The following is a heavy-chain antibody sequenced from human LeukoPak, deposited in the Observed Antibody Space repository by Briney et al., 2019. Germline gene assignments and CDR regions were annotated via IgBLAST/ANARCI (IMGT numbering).Heavy chain of an antibody. Sequence: GGSLRPSCAASGFTFSSYEMNWVRQAPGKGLEWVSYISSSGSTIYYADSVKGRFTTSRDNAKNSLYLQMNSLRAEDTAVYYCARDWSEAARPMWEFDYWGQGTLVTVSS. CDR2: ISSSGSTI. D-gene: IGHD6-6*01. CDR1: GFTFSSYE. V-gene: IGHV3-48*03. J-gene: IGHJ4*02. CDR3: ARDWSEAARPMWEFDY.